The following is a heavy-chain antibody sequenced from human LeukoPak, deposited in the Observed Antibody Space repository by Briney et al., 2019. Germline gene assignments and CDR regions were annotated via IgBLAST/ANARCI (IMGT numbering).Heavy chain of an antibody. V-gene: IGHV4-59*01. J-gene: IGHJ5*02. D-gene: IGHD3-22*01. Sequence: SETLSLTCTVSGGSITSYYWSWIRQPPGKGLEWIGYVYYTGSTNYNPSLNSRVTMSIDTSKNQFSLRLSSVTAADTAVYYCARVVGFYDSSAFDLWGQGTLVTVSS. CDR2: VYYTGST. CDR3: ARVVGFYDSSAFDL. CDR1: GGSITSYY.